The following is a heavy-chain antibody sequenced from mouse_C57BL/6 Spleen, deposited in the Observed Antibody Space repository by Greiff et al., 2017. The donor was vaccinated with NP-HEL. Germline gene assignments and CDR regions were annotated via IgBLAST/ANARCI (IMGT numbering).Heavy chain of an antibody. J-gene: IGHJ3*01. CDR3: ATWDAFAY. CDR2: IYPGDGDT. D-gene: IGHD4-1*01. V-gene: IGHV1-82*01. Sequence: QVQLQQSGPELVKPGASVKISCKASGYAFSSSWMNWVKQRPGKGLEWIGRIYPGDGDTNYNGKFKGKATLTADKSSSTAYMQLSSLTSGDSAVYFCATWDAFAYWGQGTLVTVSA. CDR1: GYAFSSSW.